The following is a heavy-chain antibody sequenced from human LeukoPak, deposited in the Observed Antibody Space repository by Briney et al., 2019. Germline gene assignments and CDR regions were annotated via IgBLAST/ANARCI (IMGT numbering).Heavy chain of an antibody. Sequence: GGSLRLSCAASGFTFSDYYMTWIRQAPGKGLEWVPSISSSSSYIYYADSVKGRFAISRDNAKNSLYLQMNSLRAEDTAVYYCARDSGSYSPEIDYWGQGTLVTVSS. CDR3: ARDSGSYSPEIDY. J-gene: IGHJ4*02. CDR1: GFTFSDYY. CDR2: ISSSSSYI. D-gene: IGHD1-26*01. V-gene: IGHV3-11*06.